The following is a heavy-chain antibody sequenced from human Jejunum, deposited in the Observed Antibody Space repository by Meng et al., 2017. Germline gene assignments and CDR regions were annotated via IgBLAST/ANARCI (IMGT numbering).Heavy chain of an antibody. J-gene: IGHJ3*02. CDR1: GCSLSGYY. CDR3: ASGRGGYDPHAFDI. V-gene: IGHV4-34*01. CDR2: IKYTGSA. D-gene: IGHD5-12*01. Sequence: HLHPVAPGRLKPSETLSPTCAVYGCSLSGYYWTWFRQDPGKGLEWLGQIKYTGSATYNSSLKRRVTISVDTSKNHFSLRLSSVTAADTAVYYCASGRGGYDPHAFDIWGQGTMVTVSS.